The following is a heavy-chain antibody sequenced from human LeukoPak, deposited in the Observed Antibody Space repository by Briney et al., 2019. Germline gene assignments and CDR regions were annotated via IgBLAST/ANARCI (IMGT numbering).Heavy chain of an antibody. J-gene: IGHJ4*02. D-gene: IGHD3-22*01. CDR1: GGSISSHF. CDR2: IYYSGST. V-gene: IGHV4-59*11. CDR3: ARARDYYDSSVFDH. Sequence: SETLSLTCTVSGGSISSHFWSWIRQPPGKGLEWIGYIYYSGSTNYNPSLKSRVTISVDTSKNQFSLKLSSVTAADRAVYYCARARDYYDSSVFDHWGQGTLVTVSS.